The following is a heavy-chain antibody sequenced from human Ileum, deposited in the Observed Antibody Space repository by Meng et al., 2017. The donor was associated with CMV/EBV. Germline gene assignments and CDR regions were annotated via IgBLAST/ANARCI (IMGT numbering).Heavy chain of an antibody. J-gene: IGHJ4*02. CDR3: ARAWDQWLDY. CDR1: GFTVSDNF. V-gene: IGHV3-66*02. CDR2: INSGGIT. Sequence: GESLKISCAASGFTVSDNFMNWVRQAPGKGLEWVSVINSGGITVYADSVMGRFTISSDSSKNTLYLQMNSLRAEDTAVYYCARAWDQWLDYWGQGTLVTVSS. D-gene: IGHD6-19*01.